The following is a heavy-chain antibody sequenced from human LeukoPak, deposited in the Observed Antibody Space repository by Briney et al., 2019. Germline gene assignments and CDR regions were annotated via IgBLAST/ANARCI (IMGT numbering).Heavy chain of an antibody. J-gene: IGHJ4*02. D-gene: IGHD6-6*01. CDR2: IIPIFGTA. CDR1: GGTFSSYA. CDR3: ARESLRLAARPRAFDY. Sequence: ASVKVSCKASGGTFSSYAISWVRQAPGQGLEWMGGIIPIFGTANYAQKFQGRVTITADKSTSRAYMELSSLRSEDTAVYYCARESLRLAARPRAFDYWGQGTLVTVSS. V-gene: IGHV1-69*06.